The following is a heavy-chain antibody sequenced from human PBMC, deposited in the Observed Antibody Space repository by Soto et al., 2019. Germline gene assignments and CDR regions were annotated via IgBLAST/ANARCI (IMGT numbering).Heavy chain of an antibody. Sequence: TLSLTCAVSGRSISSGGYSWSWILQPPGKGLEWIGYIYHSGSTYYNPSLKSRVTISVDRSKNQFSLKLSSVTAADTAVYYCARAWGGYSGYDLPPDYYGMDVWGQGTTVTVSS. CDR3: ARAWGGYSGYDLPPDYYGMDV. V-gene: IGHV4-30-2*01. D-gene: IGHD5-12*01. CDR1: GRSISSGGYS. CDR2: IYHSGST. J-gene: IGHJ6*02.